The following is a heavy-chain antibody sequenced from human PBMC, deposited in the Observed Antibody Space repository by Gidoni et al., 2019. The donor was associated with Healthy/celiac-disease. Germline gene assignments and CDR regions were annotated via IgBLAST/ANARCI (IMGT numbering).Heavy chain of an antibody. Sequence: QVQLVQSGAEVKKPGASVKVSCKASGYTFTSYAMHWVRQAPGQGLEWMGWINAGNGNTKYSQKFQGRVTITRDTSASTAYMELSSLRSEDTAVYYCAREGAPVVALLDYFDYWGQGTLVTVSS. CDR2: INAGNGNT. J-gene: IGHJ4*02. D-gene: IGHD2-2*01. CDR3: AREGAPVVALLDYFDY. V-gene: IGHV1-3*01. CDR1: GYTFTSYA.